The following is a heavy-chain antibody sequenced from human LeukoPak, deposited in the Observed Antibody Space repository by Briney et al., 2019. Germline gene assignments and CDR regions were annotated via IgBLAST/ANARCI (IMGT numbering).Heavy chain of an antibody. Sequence: SVKVSCETSGGSFSNYIITWVRQAPGQGLEWMGGIVPLFATPHYAQKYQGRLTIITDEPTSTAYMELSSLISEDTAVYYCASRNDILTGYYPNSWGQGTLVVVSS. CDR1: GGSFSNYI. J-gene: IGHJ4*02. CDR3: ASRNDILTGYYPNS. D-gene: IGHD3-9*01. CDR2: IVPLFATP. V-gene: IGHV1-69*05.